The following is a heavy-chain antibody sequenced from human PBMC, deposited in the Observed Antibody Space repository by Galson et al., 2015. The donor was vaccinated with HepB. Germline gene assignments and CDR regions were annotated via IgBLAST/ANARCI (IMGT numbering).Heavy chain of an antibody. Sequence: SLRLSCAASGFTFSSYAMSWVRQAPGKGLEWVSAISGSGSTTSYADSVKGRFTISRDNSKNTLYLQMNSLRAEDTAVYYCAKEDDDYYASGSYCDYWGQGTLVTVSS. CDR2: ISGSGSTT. CDR1: GFTFSSYA. CDR3: AKEDDDYYASGSYCDY. J-gene: IGHJ4*02. V-gene: IGHV3-23*01. D-gene: IGHD3-10*01.